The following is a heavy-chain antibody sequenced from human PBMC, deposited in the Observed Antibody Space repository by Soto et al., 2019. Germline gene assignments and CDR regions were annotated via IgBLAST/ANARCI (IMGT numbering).Heavy chain of an antibody. CDR1: GFSLSTSGVR. CDR3: ARSRQGAFDI. Sequence: GSGPTLVNPTQTLTLTCTFSGFSLSTSGVRMSWIRQPPGKALEWLARIDWDDDKFYSTSLKTRLTISKDTSKNQVVLTMTNMGPVDTATDYCARSRQGAFDIWGQGTMVTVSS. CDR2: IDWDDDK. V-gene: IGHV2-70*04. J-gene: IGHJ3*02.